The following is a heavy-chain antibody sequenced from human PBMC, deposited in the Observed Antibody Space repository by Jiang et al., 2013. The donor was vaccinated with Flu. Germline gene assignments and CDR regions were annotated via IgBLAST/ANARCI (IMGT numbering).Heavy chain of an antibody. Sequence: VQLLESGGGLVQPGGSLRLSCAASGFTFTNYAMNWVRQAPGKGLEWVSVISSSGDNTYYADSVKGRFTISRDNSKNTLYLQMNSLRAEDTAVFYCAKAVQVVVPSHYFDYWGQGTLVTVSS. CDR1: GFTFTNYA. J-gene: IGHJ4*02. CDR3: AKAVQVVVPSHYFDY. D-gene: IGHD2-2*01. CDR2: ISSSGDNT. V-gene: IGHV3-23*01.